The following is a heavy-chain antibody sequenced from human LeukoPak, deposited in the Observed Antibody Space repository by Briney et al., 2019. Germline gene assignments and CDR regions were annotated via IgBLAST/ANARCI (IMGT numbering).Heavy chain of an antibody. D-gene: IGHD6-19*01. CDR3: AKNRDSSDYPRDFDY. J-gene: IGHJ4*02. CDR2: IRHDGSYQ. Sequence: GGSLRLSCAASGFTFSSYGMHWVRQAPGKGLEWVAFIRHDGSYQQYADSVKGRFTVSRDNSKDTVYLQMNSLRTEDTAVYYCAKNRDSSDYPRDFDYWGQGTMVTVSS. V-gene: IGHV3-30*02. CDR1: GFTFSSYG.